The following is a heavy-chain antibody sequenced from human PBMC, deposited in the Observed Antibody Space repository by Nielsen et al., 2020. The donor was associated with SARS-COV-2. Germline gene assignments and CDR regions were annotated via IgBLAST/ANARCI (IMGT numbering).Heavy chain of an antibody. CDR2: ISGSGGST. D-gene: IGHD6-13*01. CDR3: AKTGIAAAGRPS. J-gene: IGHJ4*02. Sequence: GESLKISCAASGFTFSSYAMGWVRQAPGKGLEWVSAISGSGGSTYYADSVKGRFTISRDNSKNTLYLQMNSLRAEDTAVYYCAKTGIAAAGRPSWGQGTLVTVSS. V-gene: IGHV3-23*01. CDR1: GFTFSSYA.